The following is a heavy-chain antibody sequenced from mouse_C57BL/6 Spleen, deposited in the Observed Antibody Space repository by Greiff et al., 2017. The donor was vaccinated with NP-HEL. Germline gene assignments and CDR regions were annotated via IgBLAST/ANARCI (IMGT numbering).Heavy chain of an antibody. J-gene: IGHJ4*01. Sequence: EVKLVESEGGLVQPGSSMKLSCTASGFTFSDYYMAWVRQVPEKGLEWVANINYDGSSTYYLDSLKSRFIISRDNAKNILYLQMSSLKSEDTATYYCARDYGKDAMDYWGQGTSVTVSS. CDR2: INYDGSST. D-gene: IGHD2-1*01. V-gene: IGHV5-16*01. CDR3: ARDYGKDAMDY. CDR1: GFTFSDYY.